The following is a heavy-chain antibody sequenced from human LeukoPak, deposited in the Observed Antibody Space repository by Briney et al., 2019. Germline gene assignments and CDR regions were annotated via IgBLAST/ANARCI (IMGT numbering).Heavy chain of an antibody. Sequence: ASVKVSCKTSGYTFTDYHMHWVRQAPGQGLEWMGRIIPILGIANYAQKFQGRVTITADKSTSTAYMELSSLRSEDTAVYYCARADGGRIDYWGQGTLVTVSS. D-gene: IGHD1-14*01. CDR2: IIPILGIA. CDR3: ARADGGRIDY. V-gene: IGHV1-69*04. J-gene: IGHJ4*02. CDR1: GYTFTDYH.